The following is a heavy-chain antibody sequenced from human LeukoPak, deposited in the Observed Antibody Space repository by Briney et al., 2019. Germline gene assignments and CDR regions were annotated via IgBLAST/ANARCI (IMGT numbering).Heavy chain of an antibody. CDR1: GYTFTGYY. CDR2: INPNSGGT. D-gene: IGHD1-7*01. J-gene: IGHJ6*03. V-gene: IGHV1-2*02. CDR3: ARALGTTWRYYYYYMDV. Sequence: ASVKVSCKASGYTFTGYYMHWVRQAPGQGLEWMGWINPNSGGTNYAQKFQGRVTMTRDTSISTAYMELSRLRSDDTAVYYCARALGTTWRYYYYYMDVWGKGTTVTVSS.